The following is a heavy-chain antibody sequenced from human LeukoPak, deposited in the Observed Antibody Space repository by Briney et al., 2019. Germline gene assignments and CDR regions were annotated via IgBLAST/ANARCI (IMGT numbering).Heavy chain of an antibody. V-gene: IGHV1-8*01. CDR1: GYTFTSYD. Sequence: ASVKVSCKASGYTFTSYDINWVRQATGQGLEWMGWMNPNSGNTGYAQKFQGRVTITADESTSTAYMELSSLRSEDTAVYYCARATDRDCSSTSCYAEPYYYYYGMDVWGQGTTVTVSS. CDR2: MNPNSGNT. CDR3: ARATDRDCSSTSCYAEPYYYYYGMDV. J-gene: IGHJ6*02. D-gene: IGHD2-2*01.